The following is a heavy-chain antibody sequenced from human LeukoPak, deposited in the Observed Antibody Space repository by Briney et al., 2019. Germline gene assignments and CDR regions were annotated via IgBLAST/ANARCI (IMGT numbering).Heavy chain of an antibody. CDR1: GFTFDDYA. J-gene: IGHJ4*02. Sequence: GRSLRLSCVASGFTFDDYAMNWVRQAPGKGLEWVSDISWNSGSIGYADSVKGRFTISRDNAKNSLYLQMNSLRAEDTAVYYCARDQVSVAGTGIDYWGQGTLVTVSS. V-gene: IGHV3-9*01. CDR2: ISWNSGSI. D-gene: IGHD6-19*01. CDR3: ARDQVSVAGTGIDY.